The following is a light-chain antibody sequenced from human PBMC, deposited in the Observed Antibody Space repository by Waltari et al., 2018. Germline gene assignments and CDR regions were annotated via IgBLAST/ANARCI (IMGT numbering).Light chain of an antibody. V-gene: IGKV1-5*03. CDR1: QSIGSS. CDR3: QQCNSYLLT. J-gene: IGKJ4*01. CDR2: EAS. Sequence: DIQMTQSPSTLSASVGERVTITCRDSQSIGSSLAWYQQKPGKAPKVLIYEASSLESGVPSRFSGSGSGTEFTLNSSSLQPDDFATYYCQQCNSYLLTFGGGTKVEIK.